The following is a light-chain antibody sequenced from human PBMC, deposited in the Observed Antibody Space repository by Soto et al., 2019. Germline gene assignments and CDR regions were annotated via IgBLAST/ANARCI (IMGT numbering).Light chain of an antibody. Sequence: DIQMTQSPPSLAASVGDRVTITFQASQGIGNYLNWYQQKPGKAPKLLIYDASSLQTGVPSRFFGSGSGTHFTFTIGSLQPEDVATYYCQHYDNFPISFGQGTRLEIK. V-gene: IGKV1-33*01. CDR3: QHYDNFPIS. CDR1: QGIGNY. CDR2: DAS. J-gene: IGKJ5*01.